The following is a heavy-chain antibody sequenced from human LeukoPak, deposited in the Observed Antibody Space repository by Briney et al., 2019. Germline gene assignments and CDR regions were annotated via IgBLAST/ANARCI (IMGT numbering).Heavy chain of an antibody. V-gene: IGHV4-39*01. Sequence: SETLSLTCTVSGGSISSSSYYWGWIRQPPGKGLEWIGNIYYSGSTYYNPSLKSRVTISVDTSKNQFSLKLSSVTAADTAVYYCARQNDYGGFGWGQGTLVTVSP. D-gene: IGHD4-23*01. CDR2: IYYSGST. CDR3: ARQNDYGGFG. CDR1: GGSISSSSYY. J-gene: IGHJ4*02.